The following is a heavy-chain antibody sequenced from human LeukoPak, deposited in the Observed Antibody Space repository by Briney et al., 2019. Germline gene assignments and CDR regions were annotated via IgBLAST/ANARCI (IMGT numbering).Heavy chain of an antibody. Sequence: GGSLGLSCAASGFTFSRYGLHWVRQAPGKGLEWVAVIANDGKDKKYADSVKGRFSISRGNSKSTLYLQMNSLRAEDTGVYYCTKDQQVGAAAYYFDSWGQGTLVTVPS. CDR2: IANDGKDK. V-gene: IGHV3-30*18. D-gene: IGHD6-13*01. J-gene: IGHJ4*02. CDR1: GFTFSRYG. CDR3: TKDQQVGAAAYYFDS.